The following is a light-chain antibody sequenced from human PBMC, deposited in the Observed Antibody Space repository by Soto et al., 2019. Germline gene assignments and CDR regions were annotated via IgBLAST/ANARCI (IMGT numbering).Light chain of an antibody. CDR2: DAA. V-gene: IGKV3-11*01. CDR3: QLRSSWPRAWT. CDR1: QGISNY. J-gene: IGKJ1*01. Sequence: EIVLTQSPATLSLSPGERATLSCRASQGISNYLAWYQQKPGQAPRLLIYDAANRATGIPARFNGSGSGTDFNLTTSSLEPEDFAIYYCQLRSSWPRAWTFGQGTKVDIK.